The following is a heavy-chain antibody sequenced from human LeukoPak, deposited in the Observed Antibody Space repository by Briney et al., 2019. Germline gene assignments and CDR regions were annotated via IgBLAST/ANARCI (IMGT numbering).Heavy chain of an antibody. CDR3: ARHSTSRGYGFAFDI. CDR1: GYSFTSYW. J-gene: IGHJ3*02. D-gene: IGHD3-22*01. V-gene: IGHV5-51*01. CDR2: IYPGDSDT. Sequence: GASLQISCKGSGYSFTSYWIGWVRQMPGKGLEWMGIIYPGDSDTRYSPSFQGQVTISADKSISTAYLQWSSLKASDTAMYYCARHSTSRGYGFAFDIWGQGTMVTVSS.